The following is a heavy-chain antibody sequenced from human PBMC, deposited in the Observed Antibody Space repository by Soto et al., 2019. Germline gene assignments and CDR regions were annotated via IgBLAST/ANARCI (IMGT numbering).Heavy chain of an antibody. CDR2: IYYSGST. CDR3: ARHNRGSYQDSSGYFDY. CDR1: GGSIRNSSYY. V-gene: IGHV4-39*01. Sequence: SETLSLTCTVAGGSIRNSSYYWDWIRQPPGKGLEWIGSIYYSGSTYYNPSLKSRVTISVDTSKNQFSLKLTSVTAADTAVYYCARHNRGSYQDSSGYFDYWCQGALVTVSS. J-gene: IGHJ4*02. D-gene: IGHD3-22*01.